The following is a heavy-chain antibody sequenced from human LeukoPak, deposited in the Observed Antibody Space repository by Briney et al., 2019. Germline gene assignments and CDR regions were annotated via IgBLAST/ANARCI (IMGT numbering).Heavy chain of an antibody. D-gene: IGHD6-13*01. Sequence: PGGSLRLSCAASGFTFSTYSMNWVRQAPGKGLEWVSCINSRSDYIYYADSVKGRFTISRDNAKNSLYLHMNSLRAEDTAVYYCAREGSSWYYFDFWGQGTLVTVSS. CDR3: AREGSSWYYFDF. CDR1: GFTFSTYS. V-gene: IGHV3-21*01. CDR2: INSRSDYI. J-gene: IGHJ4*02.